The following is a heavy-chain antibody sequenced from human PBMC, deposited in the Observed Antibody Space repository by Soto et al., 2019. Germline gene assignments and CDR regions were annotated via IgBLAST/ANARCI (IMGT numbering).Heavy chain of an antibody. D-gene: IGHD5-18*01. CDR2: VKQDGSEE. CDR3: AALDTAMIKTAGY. Sequence: GGSLRLSCAASGYSISTYWMSWVRQAPGKGLEWVANVKQDGSEEYYVDSVKGRFTISRDNAKNSLYLQMNSLRAEDTAVYYCAALDTAMIKTAGYWGQGTLVTVSS. CDR1: GYSISTYW. J-gene: IGHJ4*02. V-gene: IGHV3-7*01.